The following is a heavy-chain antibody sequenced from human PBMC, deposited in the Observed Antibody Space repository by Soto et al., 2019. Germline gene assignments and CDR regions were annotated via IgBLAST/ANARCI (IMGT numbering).Heavy chain of an antibody. D-gene: IGHD5-18*01. CDR3: ARTLQLWFSPYYCFDY. J-gene: IGHJ4*02. V-gene: IGHV4-39*01. CDR2: IYYSGST. CDR1: GGSISSSSYY. Sequence: PSETLSLTCTVSGGSISSSSYYWGWIRQPPGKGLEWIGSIYYSGSTYYNPSLKSRVTISVDTSKNQFSLKLSSVTAADTVVYYCARTLQLWFSPYYCFDYWGQGTLVTVSS.